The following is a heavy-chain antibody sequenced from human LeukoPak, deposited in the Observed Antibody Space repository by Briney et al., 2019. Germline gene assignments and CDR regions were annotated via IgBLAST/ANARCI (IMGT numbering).Heavy chain of an antibody. CDR1: GFTLSSYA. Sequence: GGSLRLSCAASGFTLSSYAMHWVRQAPGKGLEWVAVISYDGSNKYYADSVKGRFTISRDNSKNTLYLQMNSLRAEDTAVYYCARPYYYDSSGYPDWGQGTLVTVSS. CDR3: ARPYYYDSSGYPD. D-gene: IGHD3-22*01. J-gene: IGHJ4*02. CDR2: ISYDGSNK. V-gene: IGHV3-30-3*01.